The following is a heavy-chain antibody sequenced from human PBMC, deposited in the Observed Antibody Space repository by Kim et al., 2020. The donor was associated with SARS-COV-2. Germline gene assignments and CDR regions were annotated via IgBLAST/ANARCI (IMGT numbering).Heavy chain of an antibody. CDR3: AKVGVDTAMDDY. Sequence: YYAATVKGRFTNSRHNSKNTLYLQMNSLRAEDTAVYYCAKVGVDTAMDDYWGQGTLVTVSS. V-gene: IGHV3-23*01. J-gene: IGHJ4*02. D-gene: IGHD5-18*01.